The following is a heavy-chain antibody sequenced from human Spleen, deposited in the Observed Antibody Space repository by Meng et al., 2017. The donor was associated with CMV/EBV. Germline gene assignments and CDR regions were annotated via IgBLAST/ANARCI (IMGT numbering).Heavy chain of an antibody. Sequence: SETLSLTCTVSGGSISSGDYYWSWIRQPPGKGLEWIGYISFIGSTNYNPSLKSRVTISLDTSKNEFSLKVRSMTAADTAVYYCARDQGMDVWGQGTTVTVSS. CDR2: ISFIGST. J-gene: IGHJ6*02. CDR1: GGSISSGDYY. CDR3: ARDQGMDV. V-gene: IGHV4-61*08.